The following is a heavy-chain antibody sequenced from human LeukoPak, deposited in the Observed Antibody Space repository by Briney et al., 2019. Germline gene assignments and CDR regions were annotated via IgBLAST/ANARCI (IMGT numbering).Heavy chain of an antibody. V-gene: IGHV4-59*02. D-gene: IGHD2-2*01. Sequence: SETLSLTCTVSGGSVSGYYWSWIRQPPGKGLEWIGYIFYSGSTNYSPSLKSRVSISVDTSKNQFSLKLSSVTAADTAVYYCARAGAGNVVVPAAIAADNWFDPWGQGTLVTVSS. CDR3: ARAGAGNVVVPAAIAADNWFDP. CDR1: GGSVSGYY. CDR2: IFYSGST. J-gene: IGHJ5*02.